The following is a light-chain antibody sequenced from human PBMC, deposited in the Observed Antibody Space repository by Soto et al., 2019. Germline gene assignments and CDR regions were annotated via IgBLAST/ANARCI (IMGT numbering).Light chain of an antibody. Sequence: DIQMTQSPSTLSASVGDRVTITCRASQSAKTSLAWYQQKSGKAPNLLIYDASNLQSGVPSRFSGSGSGTEFTLTITNLQPDDFATYYCQHYNSYSRTFGQGTKVDIK. V-gene: IGKV1-5*01. J-gene: IGKJ1*01. CDR1: QSAKTS. CDR2: DAS. CDR3: QHYNSYSRT.